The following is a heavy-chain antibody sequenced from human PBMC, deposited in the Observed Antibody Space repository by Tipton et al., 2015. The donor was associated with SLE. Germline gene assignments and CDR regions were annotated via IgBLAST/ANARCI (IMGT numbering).Heavy chain of an antibody. Sequence: TLSLTCTVSGGSISRSSHYWGWIRQPPGQGLEWIGSIHYSGSTHYNPSLKSRVTISVDTSKNQFSLKLSSVTAADTAVYYCARTSGNYYYWGQGTLVTVSS. D-gene: IGHD1-26*01. CDR1: GGSISRSSHY. CDR3: ARTSGNYYY. J-gene: IGHJ4*02. V-gene: IGHV4-39*07. CDR2: IHYSGST.